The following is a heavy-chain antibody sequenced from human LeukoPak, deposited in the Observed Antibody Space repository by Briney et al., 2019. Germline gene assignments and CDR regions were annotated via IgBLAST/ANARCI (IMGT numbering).Heavy chain of an antibody. D-gene: IGHD5-18*01. Sequence: ASVKVSCKASGYTFTGYYMHWVRQAPGQGLEWMGWINPNSGGTNYAQKFQGRVTMTRDTSISTAYMELSRLRSDDTAVYYCARDPLADTAMEYSFDYWGQGTLVTVSS. CDR1: GYTFTGYY. CDR2: INPNSGGT. V-gene: IGHV1-2*02. CDR3: ARDPLADTAMEYSFDY. J-gene: IGHJ4*02.